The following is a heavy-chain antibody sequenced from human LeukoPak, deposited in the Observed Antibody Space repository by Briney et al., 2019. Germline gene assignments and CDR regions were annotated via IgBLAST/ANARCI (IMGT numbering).Heavy chain of an antibody. V-gene: IGHV1-2*02. D-gene: IGHD2-15*01. Sequence: ASVKVSCKASGYTFTGYYMHWVRQAPGQGLEWMGWINPNSGGTNYAQKFQGRVTMTRDTSISTAYMERSRLRSDDTAVYYCARGYCSGGSCYAASGDYWGQGTLVTVSS. J-gene: IGHJ4*02. CDR3: ARGYCSGGSCYAASGDY. CDR1: GYTFTGYY. CDR2: INPNSGGT.